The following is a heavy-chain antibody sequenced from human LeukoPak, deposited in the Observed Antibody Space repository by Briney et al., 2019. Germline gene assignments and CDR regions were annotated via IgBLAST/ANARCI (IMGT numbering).Heavy chain of an antibody. J-gene: IGHJ4*02. V-gene: IGHV3-7*01. CDR2: IKQDGSEK. D-gene: IGHD1-26*01. Sequence: GSLRLSCAASGFTFSSCWMSWVRQAPGKGLEWVANIKQDGSEKYYVDSVKGRFTISRDNAKDSLYLQMNSLRAEDTAVYYCARECSGSYYDYWGQGTLVTVSS. CDR1: GFTFSSCW. CDR3: ARECSGSYYDY.